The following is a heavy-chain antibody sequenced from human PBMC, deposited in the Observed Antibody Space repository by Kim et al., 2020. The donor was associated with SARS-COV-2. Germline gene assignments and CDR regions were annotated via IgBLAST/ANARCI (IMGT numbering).Heavy chain of an antibody. CDR3: VRGADGDYRVSRYHYGMDV. CDR1: GFTFSSYP. Sequence: GGSLRLSCAASGFTFSSYPMHWVRQAPGKGLEWVAVISYDGENKYHADSVKGRFTISRDNSKDTLSLQMNSLRADDTAVYYCVRGADGDYRVSRYHYGMDVWGQGTTVTVSS. V-gene: IGHV3-30*04. CDR2: ISYDGENK. D-gene: IGHD4-17*01. J-gene: IGHJ6*02.